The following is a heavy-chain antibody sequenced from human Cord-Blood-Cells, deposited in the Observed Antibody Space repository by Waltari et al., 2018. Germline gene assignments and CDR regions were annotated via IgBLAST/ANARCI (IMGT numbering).Heavy chain of an antibody. D-gene: IGHD3-9*01. J-gene: IGHJ4*02. Sequence: QVQLVASGGGVVQPGRSLRLSCAASGSTLSSYAMHWVRQAPGKGLEWVAVISYDGSNKYYADSVKGRFTISRDNSKNTLYLQMNSLRAEDTAVYYCARAGGGSLTGNDYWGQGTLVTVSS. V-gene: IGHV3-30-3*01. CDR2: ISYDGSNK. CDR3: ARAGGGSLTGNDY. CDR1: GSTLSSYA.